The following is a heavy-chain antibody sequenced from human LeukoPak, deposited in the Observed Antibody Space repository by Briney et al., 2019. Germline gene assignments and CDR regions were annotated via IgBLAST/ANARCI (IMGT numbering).Heavy chain of an antibody. CDR1: GYTFTSYA. CDR2: IYGGNGDT. V-gene: IGHV1-3*01. J-gene: IGHJ4*02. CDR3: ARGWGGDCYHVH. Sequence: ASVKVSCKASGYTFTSYAMHWVRQAPGQRLEWMGWIYGGNGDTKYSQKFQGRVSITRDTSASTVYMELSSLGSEDTAVYYCARGWGGDCYHVHWGQGTLVTVSS. D-gene: IGHD2-21*02.